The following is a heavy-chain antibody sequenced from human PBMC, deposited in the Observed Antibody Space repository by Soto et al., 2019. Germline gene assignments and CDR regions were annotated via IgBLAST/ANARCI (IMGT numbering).Heavy chain of an antibody. D-gene: IGHD2-21*02. CDR3: ATYDVGTIIQDY. CDR1: GGSSSSHS. CDR2: IHHDGST. Sequence: SETLSLTCAISGGSSSSHSKSWVRQPPGKGLEWIGEIHHDGSTNYNPSLKSRVTISGDTSKNHFSLELSSVTAADTAVYYCATYDVGTIIQDYWGQGTLVPVSS. V-gene: IGHV4-34*01. J-gene: IGHJ4*02.